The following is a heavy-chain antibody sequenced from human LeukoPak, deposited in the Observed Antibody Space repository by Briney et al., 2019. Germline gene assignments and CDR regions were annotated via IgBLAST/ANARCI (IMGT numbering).Heavy chain of an antibody. Sequence: SGTLSLTCAVSGGSISSSNWWSWVRQPPGKGPEWIGEIYHSGSTNYNPSLKSRVTISVDKSKNQFSLKLSSVTAADTAVYYCAREGSSGWYRRYWFDPWGQGTLVTVSS. D-gene: IGHD6-19*01. CDR1: GGSISSSNW. V-gene: IGHV4-4*02. CDR3: AREGSSGWYRRYWFDP. CDR2: IYHSGST. J-gene: IGHJ5*02.